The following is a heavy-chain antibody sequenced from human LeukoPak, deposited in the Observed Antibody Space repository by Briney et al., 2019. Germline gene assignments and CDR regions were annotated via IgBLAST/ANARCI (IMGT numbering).Heavy chain of an antibody. CDR3: AKGGAMADKYYQE. V-gene: IGHV3-23*01. D-gene: IGHD6-19*01. J-gene: IGHJ1*01. Sequence: GGSLRLSCVASGFTFGHNAMAWVRQAPGKRLEWVSALSGSGGDTFYADSVKGRFTISRDNSKNTLYLQLSSLRAEDTAVYYCAKGGAMADKYYQEWGQGTLVTVSS. CDR1: GFTFGHNA. CDR2: LSGSGGDT.